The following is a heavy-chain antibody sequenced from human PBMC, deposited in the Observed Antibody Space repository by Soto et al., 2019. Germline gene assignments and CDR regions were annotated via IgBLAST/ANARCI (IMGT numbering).Heavy chain of an antibody. CDR1: GFIFNAYA. J-gene: IGHJ4*02. CDR3: ARVASDYINSADH. Sequence: EVQLLESGRGLVQPGGSLRLSCAASGFIFNAYAMTWVRQAPGKGLEWVSAIGGSGGNTYYAASVKGRFTISRDNSKDTVDLEMNRLRVDDTAVYFCARVASDYINSADHWGQGILVTVSS. CDR2: IGGSGGNT. D-gene: IGHD4-4*01. V-gene: IGHV3-23*01.